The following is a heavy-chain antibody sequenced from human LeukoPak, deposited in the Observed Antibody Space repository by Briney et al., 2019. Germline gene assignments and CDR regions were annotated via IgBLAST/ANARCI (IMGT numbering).Heavy chain of an antibody. D-gene: IGHD2-2*01. Sequence: GGSLRLSCAASGFTFSSYSMNWVRQASGKGLEWVSSISSSSSYIYYADSVKGRFTISRDNAKNSLYLQMNSLRAEDTAVYYCARGGKDQLATLHYYYYYGMDVWGQGTTVTVSS. J-gene: IGHJ6*02. V-gene: IGHV3-21*01. CDR1: GFTFSSYS. CDR2: ISSSSSYI. CDR3: ARGGKDQLATLHYYYYYGMDV.